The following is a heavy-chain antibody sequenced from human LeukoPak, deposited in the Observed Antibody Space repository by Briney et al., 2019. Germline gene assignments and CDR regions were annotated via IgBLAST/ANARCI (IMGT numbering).Heavy chain of an antibody. V-gene: IGHV4-39*01. CDR1: GGSISSSSYH. Sequence: PSETLSLTCTVSGGSISSSSYHWGWIRQSPGEGLQWITSMPYSAATYYNPSLHSRLTISVDTSKNQFSLKLYSVTAADTAVYYCARHCRAVLVVPVARGDYFDYLGQGTLVTVSS. CDR2: MPYSAAT. D-gene: IGHD2-2*01. J-gene: IGHJ4*02. CDR3: ARHCRAVLVVPVARGDYFDY.